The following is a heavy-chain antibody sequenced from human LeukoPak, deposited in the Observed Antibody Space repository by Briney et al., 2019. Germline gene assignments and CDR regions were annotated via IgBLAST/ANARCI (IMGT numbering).Heavy chain of an antibody. CDR1: GYTLTELS. CDR3: ATSRPFYDPNYFDY. V-gene: IGHV1-24*01. D-gene: IGHD3-16*01. J-gene: IGHJ4*02. CDR2: FDPEDGET. Sequence: ASVKVSCKVSGYTLTELSMHWVRQAPGKGLEWMGGFDPEDGETIYAQKFQGRVTMTEDTSTDTAYMELSSLRPEDTAVYYCATSRPFYDPNYFDYWGQGTLVTVSS.